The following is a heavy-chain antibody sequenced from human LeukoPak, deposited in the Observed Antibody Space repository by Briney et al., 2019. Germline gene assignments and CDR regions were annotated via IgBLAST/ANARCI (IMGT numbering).Heavy chain of an antibody. CDR2: IKSKSDGETT. CDR3: TTGTYDSSGPRDY. CDR1: GFTVSSNY. Sequence: GGSLRLSCAASGFTVSSNYMSWVRQAPGKGLEWVGRIKSKSDGETTNHAAPVKGRFIISRDDSRNMLYLQMNSLRIEDTGLYYCTTGTYDSSGPRDYWGQGTLVTVSS. D-gene: IGHD3-22*01. V-gene: IGHV3-15*01. J-gene: IGHJ4*02.